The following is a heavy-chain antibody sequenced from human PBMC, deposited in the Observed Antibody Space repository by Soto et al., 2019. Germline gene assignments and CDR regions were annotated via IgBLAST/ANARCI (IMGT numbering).Heavy chain of an antibody. V-gene: IGHV3-23*01. D-gene: IGHD3-3*01. CDR2: ISGSGGST. Sequence: GGSLRLSCAASGFTFSSYAMSWVRQAPGKGLEWVSAISGSGGSTYYADSVKGRFTISRDNSKNTLYLQMNSLRAEDTAVYYCARVFGIRSKNYYGMDVWGQGTTVTVSS. CDR3: ARVFGIRSKNYYGMDV. J-gene: IGHJ6*02. CDR1: GFTFSSYA.